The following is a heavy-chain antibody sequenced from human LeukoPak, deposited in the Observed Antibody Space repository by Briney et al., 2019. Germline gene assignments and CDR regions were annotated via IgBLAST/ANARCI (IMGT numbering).Heavy chain of an antibody. J-gene: IGHJ4*02. Sequence: GGSLRLSCAASGFTFSDYPMSWVRQAPGKGLEWVSAISRLAGSTAYADSVNGRFTISRDNSNNMLYLQMNSLRAEDTAVYYCTKRGAYYVDYWGRGIPVTVSS. V-gene: IGHV3-23*01. D-gene: IGHD3-16*01. CDR1: GFTFSDYP. CDR3: TKRGAYYVDY. CDR2: ISRLAGST.